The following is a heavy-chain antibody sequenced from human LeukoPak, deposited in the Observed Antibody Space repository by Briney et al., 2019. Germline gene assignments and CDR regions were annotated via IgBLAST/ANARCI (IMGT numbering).Heavy chain of an antibody. J-gene: IGHJ4*02. CDR1: GYTFTGYY. D-gene: IGHD6-13*01. CDR3: ASHLYSGSPKSSGQFDY. Sequence: GASVKVSCKASGYTFTGYYMHWVRQAPGQGLEWMGWINPNSGGTNYAQKFQGRVTMTRDTSISTAYMELSRLRSDDTAVYYCASHLYSGSPKSSGQFDYWGQGTLVTVSS. V-gene: IGHV1-2*02. CDR2: INPNSGGT.